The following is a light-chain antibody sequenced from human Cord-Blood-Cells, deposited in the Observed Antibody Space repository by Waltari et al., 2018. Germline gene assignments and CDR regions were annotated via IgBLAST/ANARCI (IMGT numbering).Light chain of an antibody. CDR2: EGS. CDR3: CSYAGSSSLYV. V-gene: IGLV2-23*01. J-gene: IGLJ1*01. CDR1: SSAVGRYNL. Sequence: QSALTQPASVSGSPGQSITISCTGTSSAVGRYNLVPWYQQHTGKAPKLMIYEGSKRPSGVSNRLSGSKSGNTASLTISGLQAEDEADYYCCSYAGSSSLYVFGTGTKVTVL.